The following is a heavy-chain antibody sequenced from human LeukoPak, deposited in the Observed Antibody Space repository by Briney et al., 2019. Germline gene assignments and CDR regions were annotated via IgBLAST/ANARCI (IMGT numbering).Heavy chain of an antibody. Sequence: PGGSLRLSCVASGFTFSSYWMHWVRQAPGKGLVWVSRINSDGSSTKCADSVKGRFTISRDNAKNMLYLQMNSLRAEDTAVYYCAALDHGHDYWGQGTLVTVSS. CDR2: INSDGSST. V-gene: IGHV3-74*03. CDR1: GFTFSSYW. CDR3: AALDHGHDY. J-gene: IGHJ4*02.